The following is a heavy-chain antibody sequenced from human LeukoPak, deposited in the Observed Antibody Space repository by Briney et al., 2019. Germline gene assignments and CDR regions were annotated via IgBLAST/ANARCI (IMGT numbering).Heavy chain of an antibody. CDR2: IYYSEST. Sequence: KPSETLSLTCTVSGGSISSYYWSWIRQPPGKGLEWIGSIYYSESTYYNPSLKSRVTISVDTSKNQFSLKLSSVTAADTAVYYCARRSPSGYDTFDIWGQGTMVTVS. CDR1: GGSISSYY. V-gene: IGHV4-59*08. D-gene: IGHD3-22*01. J-gene: IGHJ3*02. CDR3: ARRSPSGYDTFDI.